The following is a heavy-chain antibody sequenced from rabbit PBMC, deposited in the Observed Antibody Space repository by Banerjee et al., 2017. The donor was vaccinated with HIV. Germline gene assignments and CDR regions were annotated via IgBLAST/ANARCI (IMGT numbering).Heavy chain of an antibody. CDR3: ARDSAGREDFNL. V-gene: IGHV1S45*01. J-gene: IGHJ4*01. D-gene: IGHD4-2*01. Sequence: EESGGGLVQPEGSLTLSCKASGFTLSSYWMWWVRQAPGKGLEWIACIGAGSSGTTYYASWAKGRFTISKTSSTTVTLQMTSLTAADTATYFCARDSAGREDFNLWGQGTLVTVS. CDR2: IGAGSSGTT. CDR1: GFTLSSYW.